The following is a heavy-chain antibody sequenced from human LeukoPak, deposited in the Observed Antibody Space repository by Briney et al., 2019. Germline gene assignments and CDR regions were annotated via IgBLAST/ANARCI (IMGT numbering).Heavy chain of an antibody. D-gene: IGHD2-2*01. CDR1: GYTFTGYY. Sequence: ASVKVSCKASGYTFTGYYMHWVRRAPGQGLEWMGWINPNSGGTNYAQKFQGRVTMTRDTSISTAYMELSRLRSDDTAVYYCARDKVPANYYYGMDVWGQGTTVTVSS. J-gene: IGHJ6*02. V-gene: IGHV1-2*02. CDR2: INPNSGGT. CDR3: ARDKVPANYYYGMDV.